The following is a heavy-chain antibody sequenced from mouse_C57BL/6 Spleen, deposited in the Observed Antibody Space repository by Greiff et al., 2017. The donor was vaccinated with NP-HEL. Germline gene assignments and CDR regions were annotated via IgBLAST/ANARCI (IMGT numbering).Heavy chain of an antibody. Sequence: VQLQQPGAELVKPGASVKLSCKASGYTFTSYWMQWVKQRPGQGLEWIGEIDPSDSYTNYNQKFKGKATLTVDTSSSTAYMQLSSLTSEDSAVYYCARRRQMDYWGQGTTLTVSS. CDR1: GYTFTSYW. CDR2: IDPSDSYT. CDR3: ARRRQMDY. V-gene: IGHV1-50*01. J-gene: IGHJ2*01.